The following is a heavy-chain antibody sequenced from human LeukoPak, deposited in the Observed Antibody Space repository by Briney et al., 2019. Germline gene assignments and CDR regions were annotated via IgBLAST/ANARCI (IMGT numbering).Heavy chain of an antibody. CDR1: GGTFSSYA. D-gene: IGHD3-22*01. CDR3: ARDGYYYDSSGYGNESSSGDY. Sequence: SVKVSCKASGGTFSSYAISWVRQAPGQGLEWMGGTIPIFGTANYAQKFQGRVTITADESTSTAYMELSSLRSEDTAVYYCARDGYYYDSSGYGNESSSGDYWGQGTLVTVSS. CDR2: TIPIFGTA. V-gene: IGHV1-69*13. J-gene: IGHJ4*02.